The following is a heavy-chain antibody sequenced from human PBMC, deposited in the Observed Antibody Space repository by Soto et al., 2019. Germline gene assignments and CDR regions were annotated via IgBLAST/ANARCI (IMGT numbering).Heavy chain of an antibody. J-gene: IGHJ4*02. Sequence: PGGSLRLSCAASGFTFSSYAMNWVRQAPGKGLEWVSYIASGSSTTYYTDSVKGRFTISRDNAKNSLYLQMNSLRDEDTAVYYCARDMIISGNFDYWGQGTLVTVSS. CDR1: GFTFSSYA. V-gene: IGHV3-48*02. D-gene: IGHD3-22*01. CDR2: IASGSSTT. CDR3: ARDMIISGNFDY.